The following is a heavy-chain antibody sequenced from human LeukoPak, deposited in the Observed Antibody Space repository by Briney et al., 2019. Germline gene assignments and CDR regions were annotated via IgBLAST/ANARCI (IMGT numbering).Heavy chain of an antibody. V-gene: IGHV4-59*01. CDR2: IYYSGST. J-gene: IGHJ4*02. D-gene: IGHD6-6*01. CDR3: AREYSTSSEGDYFDY. CDR1: GASITTYY. Sequence: PSETLSLTCTVSGASITTYYWTWIRQPPGKGLEWIGYIYYSGSTNYNPSLKSRVTISLDTSRNQFSLRLSSVTAADTAVYFCAREYSTSSEGDYFDYWDQGSLVTVSS.